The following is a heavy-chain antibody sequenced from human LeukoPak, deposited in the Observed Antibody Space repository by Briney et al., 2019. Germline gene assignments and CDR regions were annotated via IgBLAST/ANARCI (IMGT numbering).Heavy chain of an antibody. J-gene: IGHJ6*02. V-gene: IGHV3-30*04. CDR2: ISDDDGRNK. CDR1: GFTFRYYL. Sequence: QPGGSLRLSCAASGFTFRYYLIHWVRQTPGKELEWVAGISDDDGRNKYYADSVKGRFTISRDNSRNTLYLQMNSLRAEDTAVYYCARDLGASYYNAMDVWGPGTTVTISS. CDR3: ARDLGASYYNAMDV.